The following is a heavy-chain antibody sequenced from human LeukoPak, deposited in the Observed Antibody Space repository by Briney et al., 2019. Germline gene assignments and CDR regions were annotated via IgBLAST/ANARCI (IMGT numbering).Heavy chain of an antibody. CDR2: ISSSSSYI. CDR1: GFTFSSYS. D-gene: IGHD5-12*01. CDR3: ARLGNSGYDVDY. V-gene: IGHV3-21*01. Sequence: GGSLRLSCAASGFTFSSYSMYWVRQAPGKGLEWVSSISSSSSYIYYADSVKGRFTISRDNAKNSLYLQMNSLRAEDTAVYYCARLGNSGYDVDYWGQGTLVTVSS. J-gene: IGHJ4*02.